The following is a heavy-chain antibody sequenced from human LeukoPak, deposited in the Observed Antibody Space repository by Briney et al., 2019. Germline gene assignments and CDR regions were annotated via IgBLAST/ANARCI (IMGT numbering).Heavy chain of an antibody. Sequence: PSETLSLTCTVSGGSMSSYYWTWIRQPPGKGLEWIGYIYYSGSTNYNPSLKSRVTISVDTSKNQFSLKLSSVTAADTAVYYCAVGGYYDSSGYYCDYWGQGTLVTVSS. CDR2: IYYSGST. CDR1: GGSMSSYY. D-gene: IGHD3-22*01. J-gene: IGHJ4*02. V-gene: IGHV4-59*01. CDR3: AVGGYYDSSGYYCDY.